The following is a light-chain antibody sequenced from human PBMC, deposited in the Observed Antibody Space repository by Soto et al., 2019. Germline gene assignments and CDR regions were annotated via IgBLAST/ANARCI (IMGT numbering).Light chain of an antibody. CDR1: SSDVGGYNY. J-gene: IGLJ1*01. Sequence: THSASVSWSPGHSITISCTGTSSDVGGYNYVSWYQQHPGKAPKVMIYEVSNRPSGVSNRLSGSKSGNSASLTISGLQAEEEADYYCSSYRSIGNIVFGTGTKVAVL. V-gene: IGLV2-14*01. CDR2: EVS. CDR3: SSYRSIGNIV.